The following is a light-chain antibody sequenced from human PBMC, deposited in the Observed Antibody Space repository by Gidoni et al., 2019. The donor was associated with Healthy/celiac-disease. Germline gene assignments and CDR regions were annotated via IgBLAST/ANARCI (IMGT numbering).Light chain of an antibody. CDR3: QQYDNLPWT. CDR2: DAS. CDR1: QDISNY. V-gene: IGKV1-33*01. Sequence: DIQMTQSPSSLSASVGDRVNITCQASQDISNYLNWYQQKPGKAPKLLIYDASNLETGVPSRFSGSGSGTDVTFTISSLQPEDIATYYCQQYDNLPWTFGQGTKLEVK. J-gene: IGKJ2*02.